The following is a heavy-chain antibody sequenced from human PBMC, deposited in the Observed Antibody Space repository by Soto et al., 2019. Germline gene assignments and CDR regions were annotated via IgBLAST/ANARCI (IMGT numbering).Heavy chain of an antibody. CDR2: ISYDGSNK. Sequence: QVQMVESGGGVVQPGTSLRLSCAASGFSFSSYAMHWVRQTPRKGLEWLGVISYDGSNKYYADFVRGRFTISRDRSKNTLYLQVNSLRAEDTAVYYCAKGILAATIGPYAMDVWGQGTTVTVSS. J-gene: IGHJ6*02. V-gene: IGHV3-30*18. D-gene: IGHD6-13*01. CDR1: GFSFSSYA. CDR3: AKGILAATIGPYAMDV.